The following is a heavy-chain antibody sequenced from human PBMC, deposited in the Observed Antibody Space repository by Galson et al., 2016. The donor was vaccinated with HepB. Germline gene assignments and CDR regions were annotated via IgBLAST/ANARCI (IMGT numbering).Heavy chain of an antibody. D-gene: IGHD2-21*02. Sequence: SLRLSCAASGLNFNYYVMHWVRQAPGKGLEWVALISFDVNNKYYADSVKGRFTISRDNSRNTLYLHMSSVTTEDTAMYYCARGGHIVVVTSTRNFDPFNIWGQGTLVTVSS. V-gene: IGHV3-30-3*01. CDR2: ISFDVNNK. CDR3: ARGGHIVVVTSTRNFDPFNI. J-gene: IGHJ3*02. CDR1: GLNFNYYV.